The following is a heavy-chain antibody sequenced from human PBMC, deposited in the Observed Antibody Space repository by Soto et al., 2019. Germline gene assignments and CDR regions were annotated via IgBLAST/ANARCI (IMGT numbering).Heavy chain of an antibody. J-gene: IGHJ4*02. CDR2: IKSKTDGGTT. CDR3: TTLTPWYYPLNSDY. Sequence: GGSLRLSCAASGFTFSNAWMNWVRQAPGKGLEWVGRIKSKTDGGTTDYAAPVKGRFTISRDDSKNTLYLQMNSLKTEDTAVYYCTTLTPWYYPLNSDYRGQGTRVSGAS. V-gene: IGHV3-15*07. CDR1: GFTFSNAW. D-gene: IGHD3-10*01.